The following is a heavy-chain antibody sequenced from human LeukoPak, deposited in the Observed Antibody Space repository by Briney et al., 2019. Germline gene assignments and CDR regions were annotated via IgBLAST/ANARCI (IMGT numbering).Heavy chain of an antibody. V-gene: IGHV3-23*01. CDR1: GFTFSSYE. CDR3: AKGFQTYGELSFDG. Sequence: GGSLRLSCAASGFTFSSYEMNWVRQAPGKGLEWVSTVSGSASNTYYADSVKGRCTISRDNSKNTLYLQMNSLRADDTAVYYCAKGFQTYGELSFDGWGQGTLVAVSS. CDR2: VSGSASNT. J-gene: IGHJ4*02. D-gene: IGHD4-17*01.